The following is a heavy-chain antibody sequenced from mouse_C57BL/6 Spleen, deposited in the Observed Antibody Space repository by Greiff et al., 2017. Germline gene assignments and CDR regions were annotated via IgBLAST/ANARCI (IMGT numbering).Heavy chain of an antibody. CDR1: GYAFSSSW. D-gene: IGHD1-1*01. CDR3: ARSYYYGSSDIDY. V-gene: IGHV1-82*01. J-gene: IGHJ2*01. Sequence: QVQLQQSGPELVKPGASVKISCKASGYAFSSSWMNWVKQRPGKGLEWIGRIYPGDGDTNYNGKFKGKATLTADKSSSTAYMQLSSLTSEDSAVYVCARSYYYGSSDIDYWGQGTTLTVSS. CDR2: IYPGDGDT.